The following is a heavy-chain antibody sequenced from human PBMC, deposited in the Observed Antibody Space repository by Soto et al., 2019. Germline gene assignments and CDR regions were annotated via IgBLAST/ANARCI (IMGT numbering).Heavy chain of an antibody. CDR2: ISSSSTI. CDR3: ARGLYYYDSSGYWGY. CDR1: GFTFSSYS. Sequence: GGSLRLSCAASGFTFSSYSMNWVRQAPGKGLEWVSYISSSSTIYYANSVKGRFTISRDNAKNSLYLQMNSLRDEDTAVYYCARGLYYYDSSGYWGYWGQGTLVTVSS. D-gene: IGHD3-22*01. V-gene: IGHV3-48*02. J-gene: IGHJ4*02.